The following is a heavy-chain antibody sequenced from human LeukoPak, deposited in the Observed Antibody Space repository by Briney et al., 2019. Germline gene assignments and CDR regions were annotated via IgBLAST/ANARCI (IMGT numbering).Heavy chain of an antibody. Sequence: SGGSLRLSCAASGFTFSIYGMSWVRQAPGKGLEWVSAISSNGAGRYYADSVRGRFTISRDNSKNTLYLQMNGLRAEDTAVYYCAKGHYYGSGSLDSWGQGTLVTVSS. J-gene: IGHJ4*02. CDR3: AKGHYYGSGSLDS. CDR2: ISSNGAGR. V-gene: IGHV3-23*01. D-gene: IGHD3-10*01. CDR1: GFTFSIYG.